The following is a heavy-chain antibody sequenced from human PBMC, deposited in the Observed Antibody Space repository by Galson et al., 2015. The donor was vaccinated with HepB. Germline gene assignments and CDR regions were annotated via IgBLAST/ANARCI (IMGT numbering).Heavy chain of an antibody. J-gene: IGHJ3*02. V-gene: IGHV3-30-3*01. D-gene: IGHD3-9*01. CDR1: GFTFSSYA. CDR3: ARVGLRYFEVGNDHAFDI. Sequence: SLRLSCAASGFTFSSYAMHWVRQAPGKGLEWVAVISYDGSNKYYADSVKGRFTISRDNSKNTLYLQMNSLRAEDTAVYYCARVGLRYFEVGNDHAFDIWGQGTMVTVSS. CDR2: ISYDGSNK.